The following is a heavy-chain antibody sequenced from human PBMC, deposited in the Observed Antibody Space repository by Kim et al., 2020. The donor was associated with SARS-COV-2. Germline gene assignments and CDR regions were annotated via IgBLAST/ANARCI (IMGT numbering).Heavy chain of an antibody. CDR2: IIPILGIA. D-gene: IGHD1-26*01. J-gene: IGHJ4*02. CDR1: GGTFSSYT. Sequence: SVKVSCKASGGTFSSYTISWVRQAPGQGLEWMGRIIPILGIANYAQKFQGRVTITADKSTSTAYMELSSLRSEDTAVYYCAREGVGAKVARDYWGQGTLVTVSS. V-gene: IGHV1-69*04. CDR3: AREGVGAKVARDY.